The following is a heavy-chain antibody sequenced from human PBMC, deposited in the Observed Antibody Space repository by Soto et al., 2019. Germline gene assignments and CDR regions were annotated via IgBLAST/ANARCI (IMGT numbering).Heavy chain of an antibody. J-gene: IGHJ5*02. CDR1: GCTFASCA. CDR3: ARGWTDSSSWYGPDWFDP. CDR2: INAGNGNT. D-gene: IGHD6-13*01. V-gene: IGHV1-3*05. Sequence: QVQLVQSGAEEKKPGASVRVSCKASGCTFASCAMHWVRQAPGQRLEWMGWINAGNGNTQYSQKFQGRVTITRDTSASTAYMELSSLRSEDTAVYYCARGWTDSSSWYGPDWFDPWGQGTLVTVSS.